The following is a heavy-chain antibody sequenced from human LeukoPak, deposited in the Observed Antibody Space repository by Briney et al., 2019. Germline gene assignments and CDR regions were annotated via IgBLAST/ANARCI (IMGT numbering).Heavy chain of an antibody. D-gene: IGHD2-2*01. V-gene: IGHV3-48*03. J-gene: IGHJ4*02. CDR3: ARKYCSSTGCLFDN. Sequence: GGSLRLSCASSRFTFSSYEMNWVRQAPGKGLDWVSYISSSGSTIYYADSVKGRFTISRDNAKNSLYLQMNRLRAEDTAVYYCARKYCSSTGCLFDNWGQGTLVTVSS. CDR2: ISSSGSTI. CDR1: RFTFSSYE.